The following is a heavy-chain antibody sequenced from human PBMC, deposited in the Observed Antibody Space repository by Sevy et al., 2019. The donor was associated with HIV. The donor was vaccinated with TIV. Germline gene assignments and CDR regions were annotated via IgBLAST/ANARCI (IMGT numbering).Heavy chain of an antibody. Sequence: GGSLRLSCAASGFTFSNAWMSWVRQAPGKGLEWVGRIKSKTDGGTTDYAAPVKGRFTISRDDSKNTVYLQMNSLKTEDTAVYYCTTEYSSSSDFLYWGQGTLVTVSS. D-gene: IGHD6-6*01. CDR2: IKSKTDGGTT. CDR1: GFTFSNAW. J-gene: IGHJ4*02. CDR3: TTEYSSSSDFLY. V-gene: IGHV3-15*01.